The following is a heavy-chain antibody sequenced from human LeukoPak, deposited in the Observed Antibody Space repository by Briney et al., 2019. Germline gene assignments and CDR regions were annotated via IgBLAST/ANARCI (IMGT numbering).Heavy chain of an antibody. CDR1: GGTFSSYA. J-gene: IGHJ4*02. D-gene: IGHD3-10*01. V-gene: IGHV1-18*01. CDR2: ISAYNGNT. Sequence: ASVKVSCKASGGTFSSYAISWVRQAPGQGLEWMGWISAYNGNTNCAQKLQGRVTMTTDTSTSTAYMELRSLRSDDTAVYYCASDYYGSGSYPPGFYYWGQGTLVTVSS. CDR3: ASDYYGSGSYPPGFYY.